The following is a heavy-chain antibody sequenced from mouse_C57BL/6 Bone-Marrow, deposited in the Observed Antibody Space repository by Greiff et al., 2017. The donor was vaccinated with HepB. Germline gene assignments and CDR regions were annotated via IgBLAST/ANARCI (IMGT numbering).Heavy chain of an antibody. CDR2: IDPSDSYT. D-gene: IGHD1-1*01. V-gene: IGHV1-69*01. Sequence: QVQLQQPGAELMMPGASVKLSCKASGYTFTSYWMHWVKQRPGQGLEWIGEIDPSDSYTNYNQKFKGKSTLTVDKSSSTAYMQLSSLTSEDSAVYYCARGYYGSRDYWGQGTTLTVSS. J-gene: IGHJ2*01. CDR1: GYTFTSYW. CDR3: ARGYYGSRDY.